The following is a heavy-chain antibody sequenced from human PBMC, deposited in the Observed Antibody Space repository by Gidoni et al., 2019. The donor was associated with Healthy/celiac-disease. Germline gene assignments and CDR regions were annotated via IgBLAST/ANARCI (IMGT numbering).Heavy chain of an antibody. CDR2: ISGSGGST. CDR1: GFTFASSA. Sequence: EVQLLESGGGLVQPGGSLRLPCAASGFTFASSAMSWVRQAPGKGLEWVSAISGSGGSTYYSDSVKGRFTISRDNSKNTLYLQMNSLRAEDTAVYYCAKWDYYDSSGYYYFDYWGQGTLVTVSS. CDR3: AKWDYYDSSGYYYFDY. D-gene: IGHD3-22*01. V-gene: IGHV3-23*01. J-gene: IGHJ4*02.